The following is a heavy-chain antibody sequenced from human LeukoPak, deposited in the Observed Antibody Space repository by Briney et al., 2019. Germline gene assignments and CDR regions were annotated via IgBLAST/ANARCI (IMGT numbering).Heavy chain of an antibody. V-gene: IGHV5-10-1*01. CDR3: ATYSSSWGCFDY. CDR2: IDPSDSYT. D-gene: IGHD6-13*01. J-gene: IGHJ4*02. CDR1: GYSFTSYW. Sequence: GESLKISCKGSGYSFTSYWISWVRQMPGKGLEWMGRIDPSDSYTNYSPPFQGHVTISADKSISTAYLQRSSLKASDTAMYYCATYSSSWGCFDYWGQGTLVTVSS.